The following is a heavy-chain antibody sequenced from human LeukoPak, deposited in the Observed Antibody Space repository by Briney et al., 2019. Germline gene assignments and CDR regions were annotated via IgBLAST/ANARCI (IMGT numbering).Heavy chain of an antibody. CDR3: TTGKVRES. J-gene: IGHJ4*02. CDR2: IKSKTDGGTT. Sequence: GGSLRLSCAASGLTFSDAWMSWVRQAPGKGLEWVGHIKSKTDGGTTDYTALVKGRFTISRDDSKNTLYLQMNSLKTEDTAVYYCTTGKVRESWGQGTLVTVSS. V-gene: IGHV3-15*01. CDR1: GLTFSDAW. D-gene: IGHD3-10*01.